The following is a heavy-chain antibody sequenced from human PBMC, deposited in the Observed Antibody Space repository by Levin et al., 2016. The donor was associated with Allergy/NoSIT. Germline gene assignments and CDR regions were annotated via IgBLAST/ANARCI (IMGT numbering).Heavy chain of an antibody. CDR3: ARDQDHYGMDV. V-gene: IGHV1-46*01. Sequence: WVRQAPGQGLEWMGIINPSGGSTSYAQKFQGRVTMTRDTSTSTVYMELSSLRSEDTAVYYCARDQDHYGMDVWGQGTTVTVSS. CDR2: INPSGGST. J-gene: IGHJ6*02.